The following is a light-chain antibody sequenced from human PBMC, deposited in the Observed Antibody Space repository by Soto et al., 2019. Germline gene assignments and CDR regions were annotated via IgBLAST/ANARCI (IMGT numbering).Light chain of an antibody. J-gene: IGKJ1*01. Sequence: EIFLTESPDTLSLSPGERATLTCRASQSVTNYIAWYQQRPGQAPRLLIYDASNRATGIPDRFSGSGSGTEFTLTISRLEPEDFAVYYCQQYGSSSWTFGQGTKVDIK. CDR1: QSVTNY. CDR2: DAS. V-gene: IGKV3-20*01. CDR3: QQYGSSSWT.